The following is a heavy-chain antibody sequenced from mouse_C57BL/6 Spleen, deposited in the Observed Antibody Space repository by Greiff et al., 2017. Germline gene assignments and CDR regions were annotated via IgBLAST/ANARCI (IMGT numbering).Heavy chain of an antibody. CDR1: GYTFTSYW. CDR2: INPSSGYT. Sequence: VQLQQSGAELAKPGASVKLSCKASGYTFTSYWMHWVKQRPGQGLEWIGYINPSSGYTKYNQKFKDKATLTADKSSSTAYMQLSSLTYEDSAVYYCARRWLLPEDYFDYWGQGTTLTVSS. CDR3: ARRWLLPEDYFDY. V-gene: IGHV1-7*01. J-gene: IGHJ2*01. D-gene: IGHD2-3*01.